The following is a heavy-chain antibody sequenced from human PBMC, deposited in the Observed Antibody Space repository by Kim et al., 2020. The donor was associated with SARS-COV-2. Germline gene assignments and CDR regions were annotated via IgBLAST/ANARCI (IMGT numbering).Heavy chain of an antibody. CDR3: AKHLSRTYDY. V-gene: IGHV3-23*05. CDR2: A. Sequence: AYYTAAVKGRFTVSRDNSKNMVYLQMNSLRAEDTAIYYCAKHLSRTYDYWGQGTLVTVSA. J-gene: IGHJ4*02. D-gene: IGHD1-1*01.